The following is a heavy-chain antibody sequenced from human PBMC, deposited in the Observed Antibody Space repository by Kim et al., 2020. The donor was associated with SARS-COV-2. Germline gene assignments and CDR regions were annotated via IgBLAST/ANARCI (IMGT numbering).Heavy chain of an antibody. CDR3: AKEMDTSSWYLGYYGMDV. V-gene: IGHV3-23*01. CDR2: ISGSGRST. D-gene: IGHD6-13*01. J-gene: IGHJ6*02. CDR1: GFTFTSYA. Sequence: GGSLRLSCAASGFTFTSYAMNWVRQSPGKGLEWVSAISGSGRSTYYADSLKGRFTISRDNSKNTLYLQMNSLRAEDTAVYYCAKEMDTSSWYLGYYGMDVWGQGTTVTVSS.